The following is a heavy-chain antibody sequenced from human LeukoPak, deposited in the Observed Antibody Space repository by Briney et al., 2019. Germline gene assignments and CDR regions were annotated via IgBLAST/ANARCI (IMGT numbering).Heavy chain of an antibody. J-gene: IGHJ4*02. CDR2: IYASGST. Sequence: SETLSLTCSVSGGSIGNYYWNWLRQPAGRGLEWIGRIYASGSTNYNPSLKSRVTISMDKSKNHFSLNLKSVTAADTAFYYCARDFYGDDGHHPFDYWGQGIQVTVSS. CDR3: ARDFYGDDGHHPFDY. CDR1: GGSIGNYY. V-gene: IGHV4-4*07. D-gene: IGHD2/OR15-2a*01.